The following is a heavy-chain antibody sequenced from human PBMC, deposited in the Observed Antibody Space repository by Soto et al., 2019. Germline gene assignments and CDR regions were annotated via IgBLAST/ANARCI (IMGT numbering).Heavy chain of an antibody. CDR2: ISGSGGST. J-gene: IGHJ6*02. Sequence: EVQLLESGGGLVQPGGSLRLSCAASGFTFSSYAMSWVRQAPGKGLEWVSAISGSGGSTYYADSVKGRFTISRDNSKNALDLQMNSLRAEDTAVYYCAKAYYGVYYYYGMDVWGQGTTVTVSS. D-gene: IGHD3-10*01. CDR1: GFTFSSYA. V-gene: IGHV3-23*01. CDR3: AKAYYGVYYYYGMDV.